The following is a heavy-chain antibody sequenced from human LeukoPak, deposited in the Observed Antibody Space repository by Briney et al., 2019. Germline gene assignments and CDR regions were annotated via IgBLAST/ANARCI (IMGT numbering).Heavy chain of an antibody. Sequence: SETLSLTCAVYAYPLTNHYWIWIRQPPGKGLEWIGEINHSGGTNYNPSLKSRVTISVDTSKNQFLLKLTSVTAADTAVYYCARGPAAIHPWGQGTLVTVSS. CDR3: ARGPAAIHP. D-gene: IGHD2-2*01. V-gene: IGHV4-34*01. J-gene: IGHJ5*02. CDR1: AYPLTNHY. CDR2: INHSGGT.